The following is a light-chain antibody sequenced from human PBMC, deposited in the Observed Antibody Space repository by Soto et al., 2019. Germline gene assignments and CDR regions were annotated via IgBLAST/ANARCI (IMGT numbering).Light chain of an antibody. CDR2: GAS. V-gene: IGKV3-20*01. J-gene: IGKJ2*03. Sequence: IVLTKSPGTLSLSPGERATLSCGASQSVNSNYLAWYQQKPGQAPRLLIFGASTRATGISDRFRGSGSGTDFTLTINRLEPEDFAVYYCQQYGRSFGQGTKVDIK. CDR1: QSVNSNY. CDR3: QQYGRS.